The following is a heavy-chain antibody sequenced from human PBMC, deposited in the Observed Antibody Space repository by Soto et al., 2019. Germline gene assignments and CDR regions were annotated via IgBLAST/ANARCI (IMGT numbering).Heavy chain of an antibody. V-gene: IGHV3-7*01. CDR2: IKQDGSEK. D-gene: IGHD1-26*01. J-gene: IGHJ4*02. Sequence: ESGGGLVQPGGSLRLSCAGSGFIFGNFWMTWVRQAPGKGLEWVANIKQDGSEKYYVDSVKGRFTNSRDNVKNSLYLQMNSLRSEDTAVYYCARGTGGATSSGKDQFDYWGQGTLVPVSS. CDR1: GFIFGNFW. CDR3: ARGTGGATSSGKDQFDY.